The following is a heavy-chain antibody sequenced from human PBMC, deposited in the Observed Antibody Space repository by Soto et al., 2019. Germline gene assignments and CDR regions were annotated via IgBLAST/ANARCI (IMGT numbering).Heavy chain of an antibody. Sequence: EVQLVESGGGLVQPGGSLRLSCAASGFTFSSYWMSWVRQAPGKGLEWVANIKQDGSEKYYVDSVKGRFTISRDNAKNSMYLQMNSLRAEDTAVYYCARDQRIYYYYYGMDVWGQGTTVTVSS. J-gene: IGHJ6*02. CDR1: GFTFSSYW. V-gene: IGHV3-7*04. CDR3: ARDQRIYYYYYGMDV. CDR2: IKQDGSEK.